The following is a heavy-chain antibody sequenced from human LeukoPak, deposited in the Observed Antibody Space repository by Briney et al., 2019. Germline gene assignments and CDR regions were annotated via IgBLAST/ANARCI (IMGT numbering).Heavy chain of an antibody. D-gene: IGHD2-2*01. CDR3: ARGPGSPTSFDY. V-gene: IGHV1-69*05. CDR2: IIPIFGTA. J-gene: IGHJ4*02. Sequence: ASVKVSCKASGGTFISYAISWVRQAPGQGLEWMGRIIPIFGTANYAQKFQGRVTITTDESTSTAYMELSSLRSEDTAVYYCARGPGSPTSFDYWGQGTLVTVSS. CDR1: GGTFISYA.